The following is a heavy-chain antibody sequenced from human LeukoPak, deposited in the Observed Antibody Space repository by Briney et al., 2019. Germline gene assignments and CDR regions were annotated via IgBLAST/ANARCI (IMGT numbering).Heavy chain of an antibody. J-gene: IGHJ4*02. CDR2: IYYSGST. V-gene: IGHV4-59*01. CDR1: GGSISSYY. D-gene: IGHD1-26*01. Sequence: SETLSLTCTVSGGSISSYYWSWIRQPPGKGLEWIGYIYYSGSTNYNPSLKSRVTISVDTSKNQFSLKLSSVTAADTAVYYCARVSVGATLHEFDYWGQGTLVTVSS. CDR3: ARVSVGATLHEFDY.